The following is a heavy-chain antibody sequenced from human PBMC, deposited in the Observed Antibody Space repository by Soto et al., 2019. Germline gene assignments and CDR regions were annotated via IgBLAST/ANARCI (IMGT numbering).Heavy chain of an antibody. V-gene: IGHV1-46*01. J-gene: IGHJ5*02. D-gene: IGHD6-6*01. Sequence: ASVKVSCKASGYTFTSYYMHWVRQAPGQGLEWMGIINPSGGSTSYAQKFQGRVTMTRDTSTSTVYMELSSLRSEDTAVYYCARDRTIDSSIAARPAWLDPWGQGTLVTVYS. CDR3: ARDRTIDSSIAARPAWLDP. CDR1: GYTFTSYY. CDR2: INPSGGST.